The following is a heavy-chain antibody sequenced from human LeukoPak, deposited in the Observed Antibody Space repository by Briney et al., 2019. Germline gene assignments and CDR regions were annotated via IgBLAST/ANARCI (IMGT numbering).Heavy chain of an antibody. CDR3: AKDQGRFTMVRGVQYTPFDY. D-gene: IGHD3-10*01. Sequence: PGGSLRLSCAASGFTFSSYAMSWVRQAPGKGLEWVSAISGSGGSTYYADSVKGRFTISRDNSKNTLYLQMNSLRAEDAAVYYCAKDQGRFTMVRGVQYTPFDYWGQGTLVTVSS. V-gene: IGHV3-23*01. CDR1: GFTFSSYA. CDR2: ISGSGGST. J-gene: IGHJ4*02.